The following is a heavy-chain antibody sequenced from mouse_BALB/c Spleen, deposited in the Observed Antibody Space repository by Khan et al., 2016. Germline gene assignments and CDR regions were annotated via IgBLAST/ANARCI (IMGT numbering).Heavy chain of an antibody. CDR1: GYSITSGYS. J-gene: IGHJ2*01. CDR3: ARGDYERNY. Sequence: EVQLQESGPDLVKPSQSLSLTCTVTGYSITSGYSWHWLRQFPGNKLEWMGYIHYSGSTNYNPSLKSRISITRDTSKNQFFLQLNSVTTEDTATXYCARGDYERNYWSQGTTLTVSS. CDR2: IHYSGST. D-gene: IGHD1-1*01. V-gene: IGHV3-1*02.